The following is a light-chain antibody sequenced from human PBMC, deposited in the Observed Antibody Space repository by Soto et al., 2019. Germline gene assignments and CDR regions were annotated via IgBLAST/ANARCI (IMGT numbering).Light chain of an antibody. J-gene: IGKJ2*01. Sequence: DIQMTQSPSTLSASVGDRVTITCRASQSISSWLAWYQQKPGKAPKLLIYDAPSLESGVPSRFSGSGSGTEFTLTISSLQPDDFATYYCQQYNSYQGTFGQGTKLEIK. CDR3: QQYNSYQGT. V-gene: IGKV1-5*01. CDR2: DAP. CDR1: QSISSW.